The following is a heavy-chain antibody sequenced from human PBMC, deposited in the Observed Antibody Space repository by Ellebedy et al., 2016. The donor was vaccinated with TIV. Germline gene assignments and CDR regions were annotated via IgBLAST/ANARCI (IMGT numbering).Heavy chain of an antibody. Sequence: PGGSLRLSCAASGFTFSSYGMHWVRQAPGKGLEWVAVIWYDAFNKYYADSVKGRFTISRDNSKNTVFLQMNSLRAEDTAVYYCARDPSWCYSCADVWGQGTTVTVSS. CDR2: IWYDAFNK. V-gene: IGHV3-33*01. CDR3: ARDPSWCYSCADV. CDR1: GFTFSSYG. D-gene: IGHD4/OR15-4a*01. J-gene: IGHJ6*02.